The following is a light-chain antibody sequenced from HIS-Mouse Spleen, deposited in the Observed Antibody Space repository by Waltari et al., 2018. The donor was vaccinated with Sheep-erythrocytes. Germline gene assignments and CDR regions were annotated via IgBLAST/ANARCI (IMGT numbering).Light chain of an antibody. CDR1: SSDVGGYNY. V-gene: IGLV2-11*01. J-gene: IGLJ1*01. Sequence: QSALTQPRSVSGSPGQSVTISCTGTSSDVGGYNYVSWYQPHPGKAPNLMIYDVSERPAGVPDRFSGSKSGNTASLTISGLQAEDEADYYCCSYAGSYNHVFATGTKVTVL. CDR2: DVS. CDR3: CSYAGSYNHV.